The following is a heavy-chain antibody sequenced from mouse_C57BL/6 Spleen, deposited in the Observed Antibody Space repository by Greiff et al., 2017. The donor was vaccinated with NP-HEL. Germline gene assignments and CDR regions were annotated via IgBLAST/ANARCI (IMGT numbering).Heavy chain of an antibody. J-gene: IGHJ2*01. CDR3: ARGEGYFDY. V-gene: IGHV3-6*01. CDR2: ISYDGSN. CDR1: GYSITSGYY. Sequence: QLQQSGPGLVKPSQSLSLTCSVTGYSITSGYYWNWIRQFPGNKLEWMGYISYDGSNNYNPSLKNRISITRDTSKNQFFLKLNSVTTEDTATYYCARGEGYFDYWGQGTTLTVSS.